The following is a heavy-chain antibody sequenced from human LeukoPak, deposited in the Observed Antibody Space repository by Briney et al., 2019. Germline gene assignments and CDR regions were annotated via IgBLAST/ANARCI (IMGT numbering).Heavy chain of an antibody. CDR3: ARAGDFWSGYHFDY. CDR1: AFTVTSYP. Sequence: GGSLRLSCAASAFTVTSYPMHWVRQAPGKGLEWVSYISSSSSTIYYADSVKGRFTISRDNAKNSLYLQMNSLRAEDTAVYYCARAGDFWSGYHFDYWGQGTLVTVSS. CDR2: ISSSSSTI. J-gene: IGHJ4*02. V-gene: IGHV3-48*01. D-gene: IGHD3-3*01.